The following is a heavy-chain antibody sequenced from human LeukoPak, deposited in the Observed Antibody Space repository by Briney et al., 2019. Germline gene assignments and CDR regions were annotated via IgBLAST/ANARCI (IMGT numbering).Heavy chain of an antibody. D-gene: IGHD1-1*01. CDR3: ARDRGTWNDDGFDY. J-gene: IGHJ4*02. CDR1: GGSFSDYY. Sequence: SETLSLTCAVYGGSFSDYYWIWIRQPPGKGLEWIGEINHSGSTNYNPSLKSRVTISVDTSKNQFSLKLSSVTAADTAVYYCARDRGTWNDDGFDYWGQGTLVTVSS. V-gene: IGHV4-34*01. CDR2: INHSGST.